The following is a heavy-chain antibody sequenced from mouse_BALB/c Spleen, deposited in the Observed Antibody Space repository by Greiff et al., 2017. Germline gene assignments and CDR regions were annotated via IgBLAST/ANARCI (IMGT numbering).Heavy chain of an antibody. CDR1: GFTFSSYT. J-gene: IGHJ2*01. CDR2: ISSGGSYT. Sequence: EVMLVESGGGLVKPGGSLKLSCAASGFTFSSYTMSWVRQTPEKRLEWVATISSGGSYTYYPDSVKGRFTISRDNAKNTLYLQMSSLKSEDTAMYYCTRDHTTATFDYWGQGTTLTVSS. V-gene: IGHV5-6-4*01. D-gene: IGHD1-2*01. CDR3: TRDHTTATFDY.